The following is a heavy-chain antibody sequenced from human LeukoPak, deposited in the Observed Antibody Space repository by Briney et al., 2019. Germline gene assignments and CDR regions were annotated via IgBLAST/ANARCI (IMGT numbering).Heavy chain of an antibody. Sequence: PSETLSLTCTVSGGSISSSSYYWGWIRQPPGKGLEWIGSIYYSGSTYYNPSLKSRVTISVDTSKNQFSLKLSSVTAADTAVYYCARHALVLGGGSYRTYYFDYWGQGTLVTVSS. CDR2: IYYSGST. D-gene: IGHD1-26*01. V-gene: IGHV4-39*01. J-gene: IGHJ4*02. CDR1: GGSISSSSYY. CDR3: ARHALVLGGGSYRTYYFDY.